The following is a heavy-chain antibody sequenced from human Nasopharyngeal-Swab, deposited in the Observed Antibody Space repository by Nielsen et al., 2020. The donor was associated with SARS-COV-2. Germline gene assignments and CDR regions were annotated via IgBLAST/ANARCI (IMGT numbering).Heavy chain of an antibody. CDR1: GGSFSGYY. Sequence: SETLSLTCAVYGGSFSGYYWSRIRQPPGKGLEWIGEINHSGSTNYNPSLKSRVTISVDTSKNQFSLKLSSVTAADTAVYYCARDGPLVVAATQVGYYYGMDVWGQGTTVTVSS. D-gene: IGHD2-15*01. CDR2: INHSGST. J-gene: IGHJ6*02. CDR3: ARDGPLVVAATQVGYYYGMDV. V-gene: IGHV4-34*01.